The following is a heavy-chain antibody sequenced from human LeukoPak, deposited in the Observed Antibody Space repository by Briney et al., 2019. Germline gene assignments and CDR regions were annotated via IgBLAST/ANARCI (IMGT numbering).Heavy chain of an antibody. CDR3: ARRVRRGDNWFDP. CDR2: INPNSGDT. D-gene: IGHD3-10*01. CDR1: GYTFTGYY. J-gene: IGHJ5*02. Sequence: ASVKVSCKASGYTFTGYYIHWVRQAPGQGLEWMGWINPNSGDTNYAQKFQGRVTMTRDTSISTAYMELSRLRSDDTAVHYCARRVRRGDNWFDPWGQGTLVTVSS. V-gene: IGHV1-2*02.